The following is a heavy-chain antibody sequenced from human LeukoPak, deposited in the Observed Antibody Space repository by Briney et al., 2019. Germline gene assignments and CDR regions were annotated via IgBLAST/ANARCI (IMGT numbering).Heavy chain of an antibody. V-gene: IGHV3-23*01. CDR3: AKDLPPIVVVVAATSY. J-gene: IGHJ4*02. D-gene: IGHD2-15*01. CDR2: ISGSGGST. Sequence: GGSLRLSCAASGFTFSSYAMSWVRQAPGKGLEWVSAISGSGGSTYYADSVKGRFTTSRDNSKNTLYLQMNSLRAEDTAVYYCAKDLPPIVVVVAATSYWGQGTLVTVSS. CDR1: GFTFSSYA.